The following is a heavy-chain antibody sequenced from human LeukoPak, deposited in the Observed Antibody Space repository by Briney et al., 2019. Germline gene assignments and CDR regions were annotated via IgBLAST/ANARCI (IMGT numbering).Heavy chain of an antibody. CDR3: ASDFGY. D-gene: IGHD3-10*01. V-gene: IGHV4-4*07. CDR2: IYTSGST. J-gene: IGHJ4*02. Sequence: SETLSLTCTVSGGSISTDYWTWIRQPAGKGLEWIGLIYTSGSTNYNPSLKSRVTMSLDTSKNQFSLKLTSVTAADTAVYYCASDFGYWGQGTLVTVSP. CDR1: GGSISTDY.